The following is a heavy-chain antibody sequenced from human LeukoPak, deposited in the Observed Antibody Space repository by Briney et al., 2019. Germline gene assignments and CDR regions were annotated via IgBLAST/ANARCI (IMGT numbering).Heavy chain of an antibody. CDR2: ISYDGSDK. CDR1: GFTFSNYV. CDR3: ARDGGTTVTYPTEFDY. J-gene: IGHJ4*02. D-gene: IGHD4-17*01. Sequence: GGSLRLSCAASGFTFSNYVMHWVRQAPGKGLEWVALISYDGSDKYYADSVKGRFTISRDNSKNTLYLQMNSLRSDDTAVYYCARDGGTTVTYPTEFDYWGQGTLVTVSS. V-gene: IGHV3-30*03.